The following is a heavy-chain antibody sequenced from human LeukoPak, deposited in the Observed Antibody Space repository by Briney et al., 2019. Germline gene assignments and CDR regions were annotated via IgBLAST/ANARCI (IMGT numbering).Heavy chain of an antibody. V-gene: IGHV1-2*02. CDR1: GYTFTGYY. CDR2: INPNSGGT. Sequence: GALVKVSCKASGYTFTGYYMHWVRQAPGQGLEWMGWINPNSGGTNYAQKFQGRVTMTRDTSISTAYMELSRLRSDDTAVYYCASWQVDIVATTFVDYWGQGTLVTVSS. CDR3: ASWQVDIVATTFVDY. J-gene: IGHJ4*02. D-gene: IGHD5-12*01.